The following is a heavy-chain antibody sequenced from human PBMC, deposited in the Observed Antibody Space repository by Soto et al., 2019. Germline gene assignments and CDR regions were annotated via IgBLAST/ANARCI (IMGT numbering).Heavy chain of an antibody. CDR1: GFSFNLYA. CDR3: SRSLYHYDTEEYLES. J-gene: IGHJ4*02. CDR2: ISYEGGNR. D-gene: IGHD3-22*01. V-gene: IGHV3-30-3*01. Sequence: QVQLVESGGGVVQPGGSLRLSCAASGFSFNLYAMHWVRQAPGKGLEWVAVISYEGGNRFYSDSVKGRFTISRDNSRNTLYLHMDKLRAEDTAVYYCSRSLYHYDTEEYLESWGQGTLLTVSS.